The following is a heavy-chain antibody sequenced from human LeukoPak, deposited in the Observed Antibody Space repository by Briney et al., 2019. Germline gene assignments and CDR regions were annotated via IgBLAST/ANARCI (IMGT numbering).Heavy chain of an antibody. CDR1: GYTFSSYG. V-gene: IGHV1-18*01. CDR3: ARDPTTQTYDY. D-gene: IGHD4-11*01. Sequence: ASVKLSCKASGYTFSSYGISWVRQAPGQGLEWMGWISTYNGNTNYAQKLQGRVTMTTDTSTTTAYMELRSLTSDDTAVYYCARDPTTQTYDYWGQGTLVTVSS. J-gene: IGHJ4*02. CDR2: ISTYNGNT.